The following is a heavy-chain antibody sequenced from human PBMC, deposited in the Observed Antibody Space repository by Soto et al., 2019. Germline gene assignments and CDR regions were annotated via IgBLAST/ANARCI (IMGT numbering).Heavy chain of an antibody. D-gene: IGHD6-13*01. Sequence: GGSLRLSCAASGFTFSSYGMHWVRQAPGKGLEWVAAIWYDGSNKYYADSVKGRFTISRDNSKNTLYLQMDSLRAEDTAVYYCARRGIAEYYYFYMDVWGKGTTVTVSS. CDR2: IWYDGSNK. CDR1: GFTFSSYG. V-gene: IGHV3-33*01. CDR3: ARRGIAEYYYFYMDV. J-gene: IGHJ6*03.